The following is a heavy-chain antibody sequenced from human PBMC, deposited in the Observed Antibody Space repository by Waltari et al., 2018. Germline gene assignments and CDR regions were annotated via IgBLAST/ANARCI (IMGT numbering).Heavy chain of an antibody. Sequence: EVQLVESGGGLVQPGRSLRLSCTGSGSTFGDYAVTWFRQAPGKGLEWVSAISGGGGSTYYADSVKGRFTISRDNSKNTLYLQMNSLRAEDTAVYYCAKSLGWSAEYFQHWGQGTLVTVSS. CDR3: AKSLGWSAEYFQH. V-gene: IGHV3-23*04. CDR2: ISGGGGST. D-gene: IGHD2-15*01. CDR1: GSTFGDYA. J-gene: IGHJ1*01.